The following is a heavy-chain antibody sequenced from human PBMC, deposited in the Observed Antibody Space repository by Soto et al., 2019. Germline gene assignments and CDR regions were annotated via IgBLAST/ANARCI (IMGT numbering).Heavy chain of an antibody. Sequence: QVQLQESGPGLVKPSQTLSLTCTVSGGSINSGGYFWSWIRQTPGKGLQWIGHIYNSGSTSTNPSLNRRTTISGDTSPNQFSLNLKSVTAADTAVYYCARGPSADKVDYWGQGTLVTVSS. D-gene: IGHD3-3*01. V-gene: IGHV4-30-4*01. CDR1: GGSINSGGYF. CDR2: IYNSGST. CDR3: ARGPSADKVDY. J-gene: IGHJ4*02.